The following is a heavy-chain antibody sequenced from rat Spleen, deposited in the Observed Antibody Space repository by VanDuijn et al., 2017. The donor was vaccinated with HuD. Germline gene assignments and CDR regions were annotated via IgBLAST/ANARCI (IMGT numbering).Heavy chain of an antibody. CDR3: ATHAIRRVWGY. Sequence: EVQLVESGGGLVQPGRSLKLSCAALGFTFSNYDMAWVRQAPTKGLEWVATIRYDGSSTFYRDSVKGRFTISRDNAKSTLYLQMDSLRSEDTATYYCATHAIRRVWGYWGQGVMVTVSS. D-gene: IGHD1-11*01. CDR2: IRYDGSST. J-gene: IGHJ2*01. CDR1: GFTFSNYD. V-gene: IGHV5-29*01.